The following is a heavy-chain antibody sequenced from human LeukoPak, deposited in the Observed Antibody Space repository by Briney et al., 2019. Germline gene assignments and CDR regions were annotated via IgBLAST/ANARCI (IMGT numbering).Heavy chain of an antibody. CDR1: GFTFSSYG. V-gene: IGHV3-23*01. Sequence: GGSLRLSCAASGFTFSSYGMSWVRQAPGKGLEWVSAISGSGGSTYYADSVKGRFTISRDNSKNTLYLQMNSLRAEDTAVYYCAKALYSSSWRDFQHWGQGTLVTVSS. CDR2: ISGSGGST. D-gene: IGHD6-13*01. J-gene: IGHJ1*01. CDR3: AKALYSSSWRDFQH.